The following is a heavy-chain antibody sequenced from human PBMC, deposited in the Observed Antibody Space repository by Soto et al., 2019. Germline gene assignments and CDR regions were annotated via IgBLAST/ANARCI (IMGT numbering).Heavy chain of an antibody. CDR2: ISCCGGST. V-gene: IGHV3-23*01. Sequence: ESGGGVVQPGGSLRLSCEASGFNFEKFAMGWVRQAPGEGLEWVSGISCCGGSTFYADSVKGRFSLARDDSKNTLSLQLNSLRVEDTAHYYCAKADGEQWLIPHLDNWGQGTLVTVS. CDR1: GFNFEKFA. J-gene: IGHJ4*02. CDR3: AKADGEQWLIPHLDN. D-gene: IGHD6-19*01.